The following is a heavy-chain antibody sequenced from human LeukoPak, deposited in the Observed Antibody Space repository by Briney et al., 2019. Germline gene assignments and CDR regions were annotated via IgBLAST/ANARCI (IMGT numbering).Heavy chain of an antibody. J-gene: IGHJ4*02. CDR2: VTRQGSTT. D-gene: IGHD5-24*01. CDR3: AKERDGHKDGFDY. CDR1: GFTFDRYT. Sequence: GGSLRLSCAASGFTFDRYTMHWVRKAPGKGLGWVSFVTRQGSTTNYADSVRGRFTISRDNSKNSLFLQMNTLKTEDTALYYCAKERDGHKDGFDYWGQGTLVTVSS. V-gene: IGHV3-43*01.